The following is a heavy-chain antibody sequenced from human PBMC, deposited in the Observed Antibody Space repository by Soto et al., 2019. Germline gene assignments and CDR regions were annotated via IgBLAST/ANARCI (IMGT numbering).Heavy chain of an antibody. CDR3: ARDRTYYYVIF. J-gene: IGHJ4*02. D-gene: IGHD3-10*02. CDR2: IWYDGSNK. Sequence: QVQLVESGGGVVQPGRSLRLSCAASGFTFSSYGMHWVRQAPGKGLEWVAVIWYDGSNKYYADSVKGRFTISRDNSKNTLYLKVNSLRAEDTAVYYCARDRTYYYVIFGGQGTLVTVSS. CDR1: GFTFSSYG. V-gene: IGHV3-33*01.